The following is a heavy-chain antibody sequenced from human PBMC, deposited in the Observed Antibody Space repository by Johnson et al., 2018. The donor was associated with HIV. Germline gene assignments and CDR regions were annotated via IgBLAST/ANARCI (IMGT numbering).Heavy chain of an antibody. Sequence: VQVVESGGGVVQPERSLRLSCAASEFSFSTYAMRWVRQAPGKGLEGVAVISDDGTNTDYADAVKGRFTISRDNSKNTLYLQMKSLRAEDTAVYYCVRDGNYYDRSGYRVDAFDVWGQGTMVTVSS. CDR2: ISDDGTNT. D-gene: IGHD3-22*01. CDR1: EFSFSTYA. V-gene: IGHV3-30-3*01. J-gene: IGHJ3*01. CDR3: VRDGNYYDRSGYRVDAFDV.